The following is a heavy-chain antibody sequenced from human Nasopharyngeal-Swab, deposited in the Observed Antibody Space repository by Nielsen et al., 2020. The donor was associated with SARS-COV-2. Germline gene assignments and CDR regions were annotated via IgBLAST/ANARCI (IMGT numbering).Heavy chain of an antibody. CDR3: SRCGGSCYTGKDY. D-gene: IGHD2-15*01. CDR2: IRSKANSYAT. Sequence: GESLKISCAASGFTFSSYAMHWVRQASGKGLEWVGRIRSKANSYATVYAASVKGRFTISRDDSKNTAYLQMNSLMTEDTAVYYCSRCGGSCYTGKDYWGQGTLVTVSS. V-gene: IGHV3-73*01. CDR1: GFTFSSYA. J-gene: IGHJ4*02.